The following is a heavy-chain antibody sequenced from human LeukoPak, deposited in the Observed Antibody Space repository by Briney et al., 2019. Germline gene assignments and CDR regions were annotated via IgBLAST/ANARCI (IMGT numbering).Heavy chain of an antibody. D-gene: IGHD6-6*01. CDR1: GFTFSDNP. Sequence: GGSLRLSCTASGFTFSDNPLNWVRQAPGKGLEWVGLIRSDRYGGTSEYVASVNGRFSISRDDSRNILYLEMNSLRNEDTAVYFCTRISSSPAALYYYYMDVWGKGIPVTVSS. V-gene: IGHV3-49*04. CDR3: TRISSSPAALYYYYMDV. CDR2: IRSDRYGGTS. J-gene: IGHJ6*03.